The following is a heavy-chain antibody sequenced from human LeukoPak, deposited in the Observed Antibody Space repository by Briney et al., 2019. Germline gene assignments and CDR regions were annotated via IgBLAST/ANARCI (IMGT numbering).Heavy chain of an antibody. J-gene: IGHJ6*02. D-gene: IGHD1-26*01. CDR1: GGSISSYC. V-gene: IGHV4-4*07. Sequence: PSETLPLTCTVSGGSISSYCWSWIRQPAGKGLEWIGRIYTSGSTNYNPSLKSRVTMSVDTSKNQFSLKLSSVTAADTAVYYCARGDPRSNYYYYGMHVWGQGTTVTVSS. CDR2: IYTSGST. CDR3: ARGDPRSNYYYYGMHV.